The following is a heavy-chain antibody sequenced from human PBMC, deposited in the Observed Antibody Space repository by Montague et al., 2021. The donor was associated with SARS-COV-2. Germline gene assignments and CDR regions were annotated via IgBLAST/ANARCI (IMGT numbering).Heavy chain of an antibody. J-gene: IGHJ3*02. CDR3: ARGRRPVVVPGAGPAGRAFDI. Sequence: SETLSLTCEVDSGPLSAYYWSWVRQPPGRGLEWIGEIHPYGHTSYNPSLMSRVTLSLGTSSNPFSLKLTSVTAADTAVYYCARGRRPVVVPGAGPAGRAFDIWGQGTMVTVSS. CDR2: IHPYGHT. V-gene: IGHV4-34*01. D-gene: IGHD2-2*01. CDR1: SGPLSAYY.